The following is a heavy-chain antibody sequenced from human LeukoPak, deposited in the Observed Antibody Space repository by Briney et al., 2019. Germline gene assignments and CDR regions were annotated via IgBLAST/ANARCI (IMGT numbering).Heavy chain of an antibody. CDR1: GYSFTSYW. CDR3: ARLTGLYYYDSSGYQDAFDY. J-gene: IGHJ4*02. V-gene: IGHV5-51*01. D-gene: IGHD3-22*01. Sequence: GESLQISCKGSGYSFTSYWIGWVRQLPGKGLEWMGITYPGDSDTRYSPSFQGQVTISADKSVSTAYLQWSSLKASDTAMYYCARLTGLYYYDSSGYQDAFDYWGQGTLVTVSS. CDR2: TYPGDSDT.